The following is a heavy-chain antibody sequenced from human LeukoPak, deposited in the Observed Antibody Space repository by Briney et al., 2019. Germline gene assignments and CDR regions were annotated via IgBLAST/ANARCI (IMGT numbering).Heavy chain of an antibody. V-gene: IGHV3-7*03. Sequence: GGSLRLSCAASGFTLSSYWMSWVRQAPGKGLEWVANIKQDGSEKYYVDSVKGRFTISRDNAKNSLFLQMNGLRADDTAVYYCARTARLLDYWGQGTLVTVSS. J-gene: IGHJ4*02. CDR1: GFTLSSYW. CDR3: ARTARLLDY. CDR2: IKQDGSEK. D-gene: IGHD2-21*02.